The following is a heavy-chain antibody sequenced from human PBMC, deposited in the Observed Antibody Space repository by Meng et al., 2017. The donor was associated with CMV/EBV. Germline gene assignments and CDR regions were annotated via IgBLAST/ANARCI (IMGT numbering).Heavy chain of an antibody. Sequence: EVQLVESGGGLVQPGGSLRLSCAASGFSFSSYWMHWVRQAPGKGLVWVSRINSDGSSTSYADSVKGRFTISRDNAKNTLYLQMNSLRAEDTAVYYCARARGYDFWSGSKGYYFDYWGQGTLVTVSS. J-gene: IGHJ4*02. CDR2: INSDGSST. CDR1: GFSFSSYW. CDR3: ARARGYDFWSGSKGYYFDY. V-gene: IGHV3-74*01. D-gene: IGHD3-3*01.